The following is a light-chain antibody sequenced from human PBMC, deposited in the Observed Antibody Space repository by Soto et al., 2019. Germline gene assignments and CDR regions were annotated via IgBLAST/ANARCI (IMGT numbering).Light chain of an antibody. J-gene: IGKJ2*01. CDR3: QQNDNLPPT. CDR2: DAS. V-gene: IGKV1-33*01. CDR1: QNISSY. Sequence: EIQMTQSPSSLSASPGERVTITCQASQNISSYLNWYQQKPGKAPKLLIYDASSLETGLPTRFSGSGSGTDFTFTISRLQPEDIATYYCQQNDNLPPTFGQGTKLEIK.